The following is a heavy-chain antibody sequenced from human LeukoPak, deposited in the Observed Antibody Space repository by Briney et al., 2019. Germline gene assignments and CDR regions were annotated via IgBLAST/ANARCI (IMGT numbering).Heavy chain of an antibody. CDR2: IYYSGST. V-gene: IGHV4-59*12. CDR1: GGSISSYY. D-gene: IGHD3-3*01. Sequence: SETLSLTCTVSGGSISSYYWSWIRQPPGKGLEWIGSIYYSGSTYYNPSLKSRVTISVDTSKNQFSLKLSSVTAADTAVYYCARSEWRDAFDIWGQGTMVTVSS. CDR3: ARSEWRDAFDI. J-gene: IGHJ3*02.